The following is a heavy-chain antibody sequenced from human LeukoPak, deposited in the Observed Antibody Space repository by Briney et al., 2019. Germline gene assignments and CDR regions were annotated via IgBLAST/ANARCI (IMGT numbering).Heavy chain of an antibody. J-gene: IGHJ4*02. CDR1: GFTFSSYA. CDR2: ISYDGSNK. D-gene: IGHD3-3*01. Sequence: PGGSLRLSCAASGFTFSSYAMSWVRQAPGKGLEWVALISYDGSNKCYADSVKGRFTISSDNSKNTLYLQMNSLRGEDTAVYYCARGAPRNYDFWSGPFDYWGQGSLVTVSS. CDR3: ARGAPRNYDFWSGPFDY. V-gene: IGHV3-30-3*01.